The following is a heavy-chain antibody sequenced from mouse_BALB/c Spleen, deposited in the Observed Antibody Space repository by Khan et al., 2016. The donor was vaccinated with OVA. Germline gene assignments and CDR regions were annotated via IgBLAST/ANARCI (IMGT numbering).Heavy chain of an antibody. CDR2: MIYSGDT. V-gene: IGHV3-8*02. D-gene: IGHD2-14*01. CDR1: GDSITSGY. CDR3: ARSTYRYARAY. J-gene: IGHJ3*01. Sequence: VQLQQSGPSLVKPSQTLSLTCSVTGDSITSGYWTWIRKFPGHKLEYMGYMIYSGDTYYNPSLTSRISITRHTSKNQYYLQLNSVTTEDTATYYCARSTYRYARAYWGQGTLVTVSA.